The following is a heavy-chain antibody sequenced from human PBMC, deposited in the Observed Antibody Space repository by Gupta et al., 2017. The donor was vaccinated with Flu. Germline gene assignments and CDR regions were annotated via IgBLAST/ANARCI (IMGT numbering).Heavy chain of an antibody. V-gene: IGHV4-59*08. D-gene: IGHD6-19*01. CDR2: ISDSGST. Sequence: QVQLQESGPGLVKPSETLPLTCTVSGASLRSHYWSWIRQPPGKGLEWIGDISDSGSTNYNPSLKTRVTVSVDTSKNELSLRLSSVTAADTAVYYCATSYVSGWTGVFDFWGQGTMVTVSS. CDR1: GASLRSHY. CDR3: ATSYVSGWTGVFDF. J-gene: IGHJ3*01.